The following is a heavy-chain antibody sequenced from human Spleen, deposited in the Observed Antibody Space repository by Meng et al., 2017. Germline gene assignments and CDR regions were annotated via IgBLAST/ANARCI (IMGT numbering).Heavy chain of an antibody. CDR3: ARDPYSYGSFDY. Sequence: VQLVQSGAGGMKPGSSVKVSCKAPGGIFSNSVVGWVRQAPGQGLEWMGGINGVFGTTNYAQKFQGRVTITTDESTSTVYMELSSLRSEDTAVYYCARDPYSYGSFDYWGQGTLVTVSS. J-gene: IGHJ4*02. V-gene: IGHV1-69*05. CDR1: GGIFSNSV. D-gene: IGHD5-18*01. CDR2: INGVFGTT.